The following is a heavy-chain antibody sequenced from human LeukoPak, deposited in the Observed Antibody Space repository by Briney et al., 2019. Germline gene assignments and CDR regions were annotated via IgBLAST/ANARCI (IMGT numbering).Heavy chain of an antibody. CDR2: ISAYNGNT. D-gene: IGHD3-22*01. Sequence: VASVKVSRKASGYTFTSYGISWVRQAPGQGLEWMGWISAYNGNTNYAQKLQGRVTMTTDTSTSTAYMELRSLRSDDTAVYYCARAAYYDSSGYYLPDYWGQGTLVTVSS. J-gene: IGHJ4*02. CDR1: GYTFTSYG. V-gene: IGHV1-18*01. CDR3: ARAAYYDSSGYYLPDY.